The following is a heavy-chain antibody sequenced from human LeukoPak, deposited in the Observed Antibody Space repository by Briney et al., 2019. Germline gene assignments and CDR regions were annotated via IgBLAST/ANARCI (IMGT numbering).Heavy chain of an antibody. CDR1: GFTFSNYW. Sequence: GGSLRLSCAASGFTFSNYWMHWVRQAPGKGLVWVSRIHNNGSSASYADSVKGRFIISRDNSKNTLYLQMNSLRAEDTAVYYCATSTLILRLIFDYWGQGTLVTVSS. V-gene: IGHV3-74*01. J-gene: IGHJ4*02. CDR2: IHNNGSSA. D-gene: IGHD4-17*01. CDR3: ATSTLILRLIFDY.